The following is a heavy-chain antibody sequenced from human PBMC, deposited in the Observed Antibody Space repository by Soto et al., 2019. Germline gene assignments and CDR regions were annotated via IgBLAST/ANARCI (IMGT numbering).Heavy chain of an antibody. Sequence: SQTLSLTCAISGDSASSNSAAWNWIRQSPSRGLEWLGRTYYRSKWYSDFAVSVRGRITINADTSKNQFSLKLSSVTAADTAVYYCARTITMVRGVIIPEDWFDPWGQGTLVTVSS. CDR1: GDSASSNSAA. J-gene: IGHJ5*02. CDR3: ARTITMVRGVIIPEDWFDP. D-gene: IGHD3-10*01. V-gene: IGHV6-1*01. CDR2: TYYRSKWYS.